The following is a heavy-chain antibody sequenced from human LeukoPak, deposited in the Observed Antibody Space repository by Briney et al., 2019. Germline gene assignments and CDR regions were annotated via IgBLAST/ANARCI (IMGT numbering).Heavy chain of an antibody. J-gene: IGHJ5*02. D-gene: IGHD3-9*01. CDR2: ISWNSGSI. CDR1: GFTFDDYA. V-gene: IGHV3-9*01. Sequence: PGGSLRLSCAASGFTFDDYAMHWVRQAPGKGLEWVSGISWNSGSIGYADSVKGRFTISRDNAKNSLYLQMNSLRAEDTAVYYFARDSKWKSVLRYFDWSRPNWFDPWGQGTLVTVSS. CDR3: ARDSKWKSVLRYFDWSRPNWFDP.